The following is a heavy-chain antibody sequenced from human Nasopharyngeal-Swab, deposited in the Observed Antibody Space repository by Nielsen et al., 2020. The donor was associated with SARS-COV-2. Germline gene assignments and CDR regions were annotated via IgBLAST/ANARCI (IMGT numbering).Heavy chain of an antibody. J-gene: IGHJ4*02. CDR2: IRSKAYGGTT. V-gene: IGHV3-49*03. CDR3: TRDRAGVVVAAEDY. CDR1: GFTFGDYA. Sequence: GESLKISCTASGFTFGDYAMSWFRQAPGKGLEWVGFIRSKAYGGTTEYAASAKGRFTISRDDSKSIAYLQMNSLKTEDTAVYYCTRDRAGVVVAAEDYWGQGTLVTVSS. D-gene: IGHD2-15*01.